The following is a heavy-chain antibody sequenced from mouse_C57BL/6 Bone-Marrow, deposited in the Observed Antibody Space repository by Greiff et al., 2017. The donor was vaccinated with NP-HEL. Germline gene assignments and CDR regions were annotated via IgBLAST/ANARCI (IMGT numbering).Heavy chain of an antibody. J-gene: IGHJ4*01. CDR3: ARIYYDYEDYAMDD. Sequence: EVKLMESGGGLVKPGGSLKLSCAASGFTFSSYTMSWVRQTPEKRLEWVATISGGGGNTYYPDSVKGRFTISRDNAKNTLYLQMSSLRSEDTALYYGARIYYDYEDYAMDDWGQGTSVTVSS. D-gene: IGHD2-4*01. V-gene: IGHV5-9*01. CDR1: GFTFSSYT. CDR2: ISGGGGNT.